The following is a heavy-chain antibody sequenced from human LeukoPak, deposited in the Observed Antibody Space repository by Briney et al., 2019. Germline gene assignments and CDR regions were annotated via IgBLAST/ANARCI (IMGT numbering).Heavy chain of an antibody. CDR2: IWYDGSNK. CDR1: GFTFSSYG. CDR3: AKDSDYSGYYMDV. V-gene: IGHV3-33*06. D-gene: IGHD5-12*01. J-gene: IGHJ6*03. Sequence: GGSLRLSCAASGFTFSSYGMHWVRQAPGKGLEWVAVIWYDGSNKYYADSVKGRFTISRVNSKNTLYLQMNSLRAEDTAVYYCAKDSDYSGYYMDVWGKGTTVTVSS.